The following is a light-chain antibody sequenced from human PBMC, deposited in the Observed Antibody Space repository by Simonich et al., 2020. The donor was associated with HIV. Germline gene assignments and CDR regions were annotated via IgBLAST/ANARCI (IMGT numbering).Light chain of an antibody. CDR2: SAS. CDR3: QQSYNTPQT. Sequence: DIQMTQSPSTLSASVGDRVTITCRTSQSISRYLTRYQQKQRKAPKILIYSASSLQSGVPSRFSDSVSGTDFTLTISSLQPEDFATYYCQQSYNTPQTFGQGTKVEIK. CDR1: QSISRY. V-gene: IGKV1-39*01. J-gene: IGKJ1*01.